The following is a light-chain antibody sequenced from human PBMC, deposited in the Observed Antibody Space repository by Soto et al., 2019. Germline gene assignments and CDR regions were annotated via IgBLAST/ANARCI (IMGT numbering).Light chain of an antibody. CDR1: QNLHSF. V-gene: IGKV3-11*01. Sequence: EIVLTQSPATLSVSPGERVTLFCRASQNLHSFLNWYQQRPGQAPRPLIYDGSKRAAGVPDRISGDGSGTDYTLTISSLEPEDFAIYYCQQRSNWITFGQGTRLEIK. J-gene: IGKJ5*01. CDR3: QQRSNWIT. CDR2: DGS.